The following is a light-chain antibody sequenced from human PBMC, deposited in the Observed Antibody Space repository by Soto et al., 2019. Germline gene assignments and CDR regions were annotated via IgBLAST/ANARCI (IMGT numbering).Light chain of an antibody. V-gene: IGKV3-15*01. CDR1: QSVNSN. Sequence: EIVMTQSPATLSVSPGERATLSCRASQSVNSNLAWYQQKPGQAPTLLIYGASAGATGIPARFSGSGSGTEFTLTISSLQSEDFAVYYCQHYNNWPFPFGQGTKLEI. CDR2: GAS. CDR3: QHYNNWPFP. J-gene: IGKJ2*01.